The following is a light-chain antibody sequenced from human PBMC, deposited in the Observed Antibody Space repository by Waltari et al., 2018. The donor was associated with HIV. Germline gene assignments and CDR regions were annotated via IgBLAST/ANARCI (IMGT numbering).Light chain of an antibody. CDR2: QDI. V-gene: IGLV3-1*01. CDR1: NLGDKY. Sequence: SYELTQPPSVSVSPGQTASITCSGENLGDKYAAWYQQKAGQSPCLVMYQDIQRPPGIPERFSGSNSGNSAPLTISGTQTVDEAVYFCQVWDSRAAVIFGGGTKLTVL. J-gene: IGLJ2*01. CDR3: QVWDSRAAVI.